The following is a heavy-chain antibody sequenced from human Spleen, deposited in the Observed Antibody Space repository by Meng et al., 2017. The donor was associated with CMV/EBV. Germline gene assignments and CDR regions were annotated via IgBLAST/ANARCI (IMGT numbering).Heavy chain of an antibody. J-gene: IGHJ4*02. D-gene: IGHD2-2*01. V-gene: IGHV1-18*01. CDR2: ISAYNGNT. CDR3: SRGEVPAAITDY. Sequence: ASVTVSCKASGYTFTSYGISWVRQAPGQGLEWMGWISAYNGNTNYAQKLQGRVTMTTDTSTSTVYMELRSLRSDDTAVYYCSRGEVPAAITDYWGQGTLVTVSS. CDR1: GYTFTSYG.